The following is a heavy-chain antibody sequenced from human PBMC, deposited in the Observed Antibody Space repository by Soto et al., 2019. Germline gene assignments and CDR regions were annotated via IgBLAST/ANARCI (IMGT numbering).Heavy chain of an antibody. Sequence: GESRLISRKGSGYIFTSYCIGCVREMPGKVLEKMSTMYPGDSGTRYSPSFQGQVTISADKSISTAYLQWSSLKASDTAMFYCATLDDKGVRLLSPMDVWGQGTTVTVSS. CDR2: MYPGDSGT. CDR1: GYIFTSYC. D-gene: IGHD3-3*01. CDR3: ATLDDKGVRLLSPMDV. V-gene: IGHV5-51*01. J-gene: IGHJ6*02.